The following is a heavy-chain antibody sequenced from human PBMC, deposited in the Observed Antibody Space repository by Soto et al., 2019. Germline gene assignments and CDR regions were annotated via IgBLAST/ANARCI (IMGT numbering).Heavy chain of an antibody. CDR1: AGTFRSYA. Sequence: SVKVSCKAAAGTFRSYAMSWVRQAPGQGLEWMGWIIPMFGTPNYAQNFKGRLTITADESTRTAYMELSSLRSEDTAVYYCERSVGAVIAFGYQYYGMDAWGQGTTVTVSS. J-gene: IGHJ6*02. D-gene: IGHD2-21*01. CDR3: ERSVGAVIAFGYQYYGMDA. CDR2: IIPMFGTP. V-gene: IGHV1-69*13.